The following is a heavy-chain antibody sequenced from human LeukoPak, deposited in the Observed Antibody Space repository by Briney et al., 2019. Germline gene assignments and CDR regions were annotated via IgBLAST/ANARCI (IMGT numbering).Heavy chain of an antibody. CDR3: TRVLPQNSSGWWPTSFDY. J-gene: IGHJ4*02. D-gene: IGHD6-19*01. CDR1: GFTFGEYA. Sequence: GGSLRLSCTASGFTFGEYAMSWFRQAPGKGLEWVGFIRSKAYGGTTEYAASVKGRFTISRDDSKSIAYLQMNSLKTEDTAVYYCTRVLPQNSSGWWPTSFDYWGQGTLVTVSS. V-gene: IGHV3-49*03. CDR2: IRSKAYGGTT.